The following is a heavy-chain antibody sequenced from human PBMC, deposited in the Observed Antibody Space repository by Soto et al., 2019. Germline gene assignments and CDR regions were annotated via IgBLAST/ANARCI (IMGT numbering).Heavy chain of an antibody. J-gene: IGHJ5*02. D-gene: IGHD3-9*01. CDR2: ISYDGGNK. CDR1: GFTFSSYG. Sequence: LRLSCAASGFTFSSYGMHWVRQAPGKGLEWVAVISYDGGNKYSADSVKGRFTISRDNSKNTVFLQMNSLRAEDTAVYYCAKEKRGLVADNWFDPWGQGTLVTVSS. V-gene: IGHV3-30*18. CDR3: AKEKRGLVADNWFDP.